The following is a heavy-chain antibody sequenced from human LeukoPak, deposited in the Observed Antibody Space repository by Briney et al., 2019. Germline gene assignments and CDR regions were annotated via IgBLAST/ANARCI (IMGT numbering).Heavy chain of an antibody. J-gene: IGHJ3*02. CDR3: SRGGAPAGYAYDI. V-gene: IGHV3-23*01. Sequence: GGSLRLSCTASGSTFSTCGMTWVRQAPGKGLEWVSSISGNDDGTYYADSVKGRFTISRDNAKNSFYLQMNNLRAGDTAVYYCSRGGAPAGYAYDIWGHGTVVTVSS. CDR1: GSTFSTCG. CDR2: ISGNDDGT. D-gene: IGHD6-13*01.